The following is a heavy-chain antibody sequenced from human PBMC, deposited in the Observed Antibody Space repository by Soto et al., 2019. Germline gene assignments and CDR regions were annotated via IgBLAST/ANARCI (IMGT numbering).Heavy chain of an antibody. CDR2: IKSKTDGGTT. D-gene: IGHD1-1*01. CDR3: TTAPLEPPSSLYSYYGMDV. Sequence: GGSLRLSCAASGFTFSNAWMNWVRQAPGKGLEWVGRIKSKTDGGTTDYAAPVKGRFTISRDDSKNTLYLQMNSLKTEDTAVYYCTTAPLEPPSSLYSYYGMDVWGQGTTVTVSS. V-gene: IGHV3-15*07. CDR1: GFTFSNAW. J-gene: IGHJ6*02.